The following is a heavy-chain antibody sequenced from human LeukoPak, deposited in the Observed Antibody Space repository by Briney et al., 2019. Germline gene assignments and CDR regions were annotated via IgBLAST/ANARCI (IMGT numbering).Heavy chain of an antibody. CDR3: ARGDSSGYSHFDY. D-gene: IGHD3-22*01. CDR1: GYSFTGYY. J-gene: IGHJ4*02. CDR2: INPNGGGT. V-gene: IGHV1-2*02. Sequence: ASVKVSCKASGYSFTGYYMHWVRQAPGQGLEWMGRINPNGGGTNYAQKFQGRVTMTRDTSISTAYMELSRLRSDDTAVYYCARGDSSGYSHFDYWGQGTLVTVSS.